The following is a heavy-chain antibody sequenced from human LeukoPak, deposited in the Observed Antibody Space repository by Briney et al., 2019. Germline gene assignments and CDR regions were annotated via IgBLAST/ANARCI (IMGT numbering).Heavy chain of an antibody. Sequence: PGGSLRLSCAASGFTFSSYSMNWVRQAPGKGLEWVSSISSSSSYIYYADSVKGRFTISRDNAKNSLYLQMNSLGAEDTAVYYCTRDASGLYFDYWGQGTLVTVSS. CDR3: TRDASGLYFDY. CDR1: GFTFSSYS. CDR2: ISSSSSYI. D-gene: IGHD1-26*01. J-gene: IGHJ4*02. V-gene: IGHV3-21*01.